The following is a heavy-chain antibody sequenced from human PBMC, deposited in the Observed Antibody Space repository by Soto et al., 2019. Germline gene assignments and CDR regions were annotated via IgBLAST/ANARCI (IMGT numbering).Heavy chain of an antibody. Sequence: QVQLVQSGAEVKKPGSSVKVSCKASGGTFSSYTISWVRQAPGQGLEWMGRIIPILGIANYAQKFQGRVTITADKSTSTAYMELSSLRSEDTAVYYCARDLGQQLKYNWFDPWGQGTLVTVSS. V-gene: IGHV1-69*08. CDR2: IIPILGIA. CDR3: ARDLGQQLKYNWFDP. CDR1: GGTFSSYT. J-gene: IGHJ5*02. D-gene: IGHD6-13*01.